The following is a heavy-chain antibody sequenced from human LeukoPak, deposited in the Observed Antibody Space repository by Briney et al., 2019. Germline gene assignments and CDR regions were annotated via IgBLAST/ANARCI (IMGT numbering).Heavy chain of an antibody. Sequence: GESLQISCKGSGYSFTSYWIGWVRQMPGKGLEWMGIIYPGDSDTRYSPSFQGQVTISADKSISTAYLQWSSLKASDTAMYYCARTADYYGSGSYYALGYWGQGTLVTVSS. J-gene: IGHJ4*02. D-gene: IGHD3-10*01. CDR2: IYPGDSDT. V-gene: IGHV5-51*01. CDR1: GYSFTSYW. CDR3: ARTADYYGSGSYYALGY.